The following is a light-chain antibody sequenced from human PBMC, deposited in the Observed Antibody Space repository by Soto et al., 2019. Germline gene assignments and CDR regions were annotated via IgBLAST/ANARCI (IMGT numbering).Light chain of an antibody. Sequence: LTQSPGTLSLSPGQRATLSCRASQSISSRYLAWYQQRPGQAPRLLIYGASNRATGIPDRFSGSGSGTDFTLTISRLEPEDFAVYYCQQYVSSPPLTFGGGTKVEIK. CDR3: QQYVSSPPLT. V-gene: IGKV3-20*01. J-gene: IGKJ4*01. CDR1: QSISSRY. CDR2: GAS.